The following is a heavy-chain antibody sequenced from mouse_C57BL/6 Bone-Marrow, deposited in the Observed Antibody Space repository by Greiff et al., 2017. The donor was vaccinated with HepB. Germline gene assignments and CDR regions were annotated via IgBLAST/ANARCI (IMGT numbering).Heavy chain of an antibody. CDR1: GYTFTDYE. D-gene: IGHD1-1*01. V-gene: IGHV1-15*01. CDR2: IDPETGGT. J-gene: IGHJ3*01. Sequence: QVQLKQSGAELVRPGASVTLSCKASGYTFTDYEMHWVKQTPVHGLEWIGAIDPETGGTAYNQKFKGKAILTADKSSSTAYMELRSLTSEDSAVYYCTEAYYYGSWFAYWGQGTLVTVSA. CDR3: TEAYYYGSWFAY.